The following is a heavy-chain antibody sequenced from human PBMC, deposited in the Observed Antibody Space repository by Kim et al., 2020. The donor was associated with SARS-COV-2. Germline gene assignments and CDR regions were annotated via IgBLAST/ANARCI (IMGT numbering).Heavy chain of an antibody. CDR1: GFTFSSYA. CDR3: AKDKAGRDIDWFSNYYGMGA. J-gene: IGHJ6*02. CDR2: ISGSGGET. Sequence: GGSLRLSCAASGFTFSSYAMSWIRQAPGKELKWVSSISGSGGETHYADSVRGRFTISRDKSRNTLYLQMNSLRAEDTAVYFCAKDKAGRDIDWFSNYYGMGAWGQGTPVTVSS. V-gene: IGHV3-23*01. D-gene: IGHD3-9*01.